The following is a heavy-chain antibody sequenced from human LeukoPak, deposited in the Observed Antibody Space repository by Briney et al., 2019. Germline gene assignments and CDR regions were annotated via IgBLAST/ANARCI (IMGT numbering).Heavy chain of an antibody. CDR1: GFTLSSYG. V-gene: IGHV3-33*06. Sequence: GRSLRLSCAASGFTLSSYGMHWVRQAPGKGLEWVAVIWYDGSNKYYADSVKGRFTISRDNSKNTLYLQMNSLRAEDTAVYYCAKDVGRYCSGGSCYYFDYWGQGTLVTVSS. J-gene: IGHJ4*02. D-gene: IGHD2-15*01. CDR2: IWYDGSNK. CDR3: AKDVGRYCSGGSCYYFDY.